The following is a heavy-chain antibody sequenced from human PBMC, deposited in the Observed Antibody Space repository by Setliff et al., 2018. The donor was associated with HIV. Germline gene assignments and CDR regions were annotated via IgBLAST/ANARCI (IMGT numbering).Heavy chain of an antibody. CDR3: ARVETTVTSRLDY. CDR2: THYSGSS. D-gene: IGHD4-17*01. Sequence: PSETLSLTCTVSGGSISSSSYYWGWIRQPPGKGLEWIGSTHYSGSSYYSPSLKSRVTISVDTSKNQFSLRLTSVTAADTAVYFCARVETTVTSRLDYWGQGTLVTVSS. J-gene: IGHJ4*02. V-gene: IGHV4-39*07. CDR1: GGSISSSSYY.